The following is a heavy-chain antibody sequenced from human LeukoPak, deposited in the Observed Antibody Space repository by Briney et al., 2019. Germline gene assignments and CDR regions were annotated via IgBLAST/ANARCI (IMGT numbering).Heavy chain of an antibody. D-gene: IGHD2-15*01. CDR3: ARNXRXXXXYSXXGMDV. CDR2: IYYSGST. J-gene: IGHJ6*02. CDR1: GGSISSYY. Sequence: SETLSLTCTVSGGSISSYYWSWIRQPPGKGLEWIGYIYYSGSTNYNPSLKSRVTISVDTSKNQFSLKLSSVTAADTAVYYCARNXRXXXXYSXXGMDVWGQGTTVTVXS. V-gene: IGHV4-59*08.